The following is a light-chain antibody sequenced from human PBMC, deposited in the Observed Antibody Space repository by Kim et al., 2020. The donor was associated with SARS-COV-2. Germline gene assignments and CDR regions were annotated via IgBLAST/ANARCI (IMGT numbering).Light chain of an antibody. J-gene: IGKJ3*01. CDR3: QQSYITPFT. CDR1: QSISSH. Sequence: DIQMTQSPSSLSASVGDRVTITCLTTQSISSHLNWYQQKPGRAPKLLISAASTLQGGVPSRFSGSGSETDFTLTISSLQPDDFATYCCQQSYITPFTFGPGTKVDIK. CDR2: AAS. V-gene: IGKV1-39*01.